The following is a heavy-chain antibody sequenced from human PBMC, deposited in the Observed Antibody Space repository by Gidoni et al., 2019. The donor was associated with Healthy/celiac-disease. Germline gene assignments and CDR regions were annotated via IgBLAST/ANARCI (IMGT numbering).Heavy chain of an antibody. V-gene: IGHV1-69*01. CDR1: GSTFSSYA. D-gene: IGHD3-10*01. J-gene: IGHJ4*02. CDR3: AREGGFGEVPLGY. Sequence: QVQLVQSEAEVKKPGSSVKVSCKASGSTFSSYAISWVRQAPGKGLEWMGGIIPVLGTANYEQKFQGIVTITADESTSKAYRELRGMRSEDTAVYYWAREGGFGEVPLGYWGQGTLVTVSS. CDR2: IIPVLGTA.